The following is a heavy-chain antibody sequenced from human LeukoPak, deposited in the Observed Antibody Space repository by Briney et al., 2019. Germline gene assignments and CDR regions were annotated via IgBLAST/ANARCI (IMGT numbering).Heavy chain of an antibody. CDR2: IKKDGSVK. CDR1: GFTFGNYW. V-gene: IGHV3-7*01. Sequence: GGSLRLSCTVSGFTFGNYWMVWVRQAPGKGLEWVTNIKKDGSVKNYVDPVKGRFTISRDNAENSLYLQMNSLRAEDTAVYYCGRDIGFDTFDIWGQGTMVTVSS. CDR3: GRDIGFDTFDI. J-gene: IGHJ3*02. D-gene: IGHD3-9*01.